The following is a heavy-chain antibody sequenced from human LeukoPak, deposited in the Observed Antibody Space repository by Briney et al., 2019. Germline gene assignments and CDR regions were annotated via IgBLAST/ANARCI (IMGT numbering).Heavy chain of an antibody. CDR3: ARGRYYYDSSPKSGAFDI. Sequence: ASVKVSCKASGYTFTSYYMHWVRQAPGQGLEWMGIINPSGGSTSYARKFQGRVTMTRDTSTSTVYMELSSLRSEDTAVYYCARGRYYYDSSPKSGAFDIWGQGTMVTVSS. V-gene: IGHV1-46*01. CDR2: INPSGGST. J-gene: IGHJ3*02. CDR1: GYTFTSYY. D-gene: IGHD3-22*01.